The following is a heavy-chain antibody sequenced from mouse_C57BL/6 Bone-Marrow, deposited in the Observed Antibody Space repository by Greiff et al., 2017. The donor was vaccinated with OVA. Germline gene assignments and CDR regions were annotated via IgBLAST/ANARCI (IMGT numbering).Heavy chain of an antibody. V-gene: IGHV7-1*01. CDR3: ARDYYGSSYRLGYWYFDV. Sequence: EVKVVESGGGLVQSGRSLRLSCATSGFTFSDFYMEWVRQAPGKGLEWIAASRNKANDYTTEYSASVKGRFIVSRDTSQSILYLQMNALRAEDTAIYYCARDYYGSSYRLGYWYFDVWGTGTTVTVSS. CDR1: GFTFSDFY. CDR2: SRNKANDYTT. J-gene: IGHJ1*03. D-gene: IGHD1-1*01.